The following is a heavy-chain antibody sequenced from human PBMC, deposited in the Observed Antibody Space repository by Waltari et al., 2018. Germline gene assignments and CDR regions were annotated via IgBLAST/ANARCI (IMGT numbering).Heavy chain of an antibody. CDR1: GDSMSTSDY. D-gene: IGHD1-1*01. CDR3: ARDRGRGLYLDT. J-gene: IGHJ4*02. V-gene: IGHV4-4*02. Sequence: QLQLQESGPGLVKPLGTLSLICAVSGDSMSTSDYWSWVRQPPGKGLAWIGQVRGDGKTNYNPSFASRVTMSLDTSTYHFALKLTSATAADTALYYCARDRGRGLYLDTWGQGTLVTVSP. CDR2: VRGDGKT.